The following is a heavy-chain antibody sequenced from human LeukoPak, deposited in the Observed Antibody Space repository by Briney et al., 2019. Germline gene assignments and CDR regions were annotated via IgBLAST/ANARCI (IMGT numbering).Heavy chain of an antibody. V-gene: IGHV3-7*01. CDR1: GFTFSSYW. Sequence: GGSLRLSCAASGFTFSSYWMSWVRQAPGKGLEWVANIKQDGSEKYYVDSVKGRFTISRDNAKNSLYLQMNSLRAEDTAVYYCARVGDSYYYYYYYMDVWGKGTTVTVSS. D-gene: IGHD4-17*01. CDR3: ARVGDSYYYYYYYMDV. CDR2: IKQDGSEK. J-gene: IGHJ6*03.